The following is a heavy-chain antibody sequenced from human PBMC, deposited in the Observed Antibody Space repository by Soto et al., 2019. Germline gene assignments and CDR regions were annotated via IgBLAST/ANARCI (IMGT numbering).Heavy chain of an antibody. Sequence: SVKVSFKVSGYTFTVYYIYWVREAPGQGLECMGWINPDSGAPNYAQKFQGRVTMSRDTSFSTAYMELSRLSSDDTAVYYCARVGSSSRYFDYWGQGTLVTVSS. V-gene: IGHV1-2*02. CDR1: GYTFTVYY. CDR3: ARVGSSSRYFDY. CDR2: INPDSGAP. J-gene: IGHJ4*02. D-gene: IGHD6-13*01.